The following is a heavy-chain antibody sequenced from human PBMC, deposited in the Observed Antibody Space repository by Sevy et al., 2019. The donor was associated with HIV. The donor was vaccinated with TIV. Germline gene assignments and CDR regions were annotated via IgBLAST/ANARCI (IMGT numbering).Heavy chain of an antibody. CDR2: INPNSGGT. V-gene: IGHV1-2*06. Sequence: ASVKVSCKASGYTFTGYYMHWVRQAPGQGLEWMGRINPNSGGTNYAQKFQGRVTMTRDTSISTAYVELSRLRSDDTAVYYCAREGAVAGTSYNWFDPWGQGTLVTVSS. CDR1: GYTFTGYY. CDR3: AREGAVAGTSYNWFDP. J-gene: IGHJ5*02. D-gene: IGHD6-19*01.